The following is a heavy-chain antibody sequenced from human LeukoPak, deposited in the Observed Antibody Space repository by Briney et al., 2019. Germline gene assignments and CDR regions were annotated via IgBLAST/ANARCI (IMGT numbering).Heavy chain of an antibody. Sequence: GGSLRLSCAASGFTFSSYGMHWVRQAPGKGLEWVAFKQNDGSTTFYAESVKGRFTISRDNSKNTLFLQMNSLRTDDTAVYYCGRKYSTYYVHAFDPWGQGTLVTVSS. CDR1: GFTFSSYG. J-gene: IGHJ5*02. V-gene: IGHV3-30*19. CDR2: KQNDGSTT. CDR3: GRKYSTYYVHAFDP. D-gene: IGHD3-10*02.